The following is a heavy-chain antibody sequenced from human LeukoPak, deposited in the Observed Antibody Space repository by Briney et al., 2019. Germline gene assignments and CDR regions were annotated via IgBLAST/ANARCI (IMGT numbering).Heavy chain of an antibody. CDR2: ITVGDNT. CDR1: GFTFSRFA. CDR3: ATLKGYYYYYYMDV. Sequence: GGSLRLSCAASGFTFSRFAMTWVRQAPGKGLEWVSSITVGDNTHYADSVKGRFTISRDNSKNTLYLQMNSLRAEDTAVYYCATLKGYYYYYYMDVWGKGTTVTVSS. J-gene: IGHJ6*03. V-gene: IGHV3-23*01.